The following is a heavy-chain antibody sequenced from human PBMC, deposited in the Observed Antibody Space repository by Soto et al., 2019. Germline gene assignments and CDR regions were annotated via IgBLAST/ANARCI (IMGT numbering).Heavy chain of an antibody. CDR2: ISAYNGNT. CDR1: GYTFTSYG. J-gene: IGHJ4*02. D-gene: IGHD6-19*01. V-gene: IGHV1-18*01. CDR3: AREQRKAVALNY. Sequence: ASVKVSCKASGYTFTSYGISWVRQAPGQGLEWMGWISAYNGNTNYAQKPQGRVTMTTDTSTSTAYMELRSLRSDDTAVYYCAREQRKAVALNYWGQGTLVTVSS.